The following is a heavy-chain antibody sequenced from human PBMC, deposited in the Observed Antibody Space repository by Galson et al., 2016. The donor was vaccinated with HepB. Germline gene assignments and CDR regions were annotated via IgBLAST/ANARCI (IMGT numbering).Heavy chain of an antibody. J-gene: IGHJ4*02. CDR3: AKETGLWGYFEY. Sequence: SLRLSCAVSGLTFSSYAMSWVRQAPGKGLEWVSAISGSGAGTYYADSVKGRFTISRDNSKNTLYLKMNSLRAEDTAWYYCAKETGLWGYFEYWGQGTLVTVSS. CDR2: ISGSGAGT. CDR1: GLTFSSYA. D-gene: IGHD5-18*01. V-gene: IGHV3-23*01.